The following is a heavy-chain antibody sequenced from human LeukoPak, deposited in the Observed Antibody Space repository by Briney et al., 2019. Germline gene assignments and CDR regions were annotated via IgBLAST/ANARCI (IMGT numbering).Heavy chain of an antibody. D-gene: IGHD3-10*01. CDR3: ARGETIPWFGDPFDY. CDR1: GYTFTGYY. CDR2: SNPNSGGT. J-gene: IGHJ4*02. V-gene: IGHV1-2*02. Sequence: ASVTVFCKASGYTFTGYYMHWVRQAPGQGLEWMGWSNPNSGGTNYAQKFQGRVTMTRDTSISTAYMELSRLRSDDTAVYYCARGETIPWFGDPFDYWGQGTLVTVSS.